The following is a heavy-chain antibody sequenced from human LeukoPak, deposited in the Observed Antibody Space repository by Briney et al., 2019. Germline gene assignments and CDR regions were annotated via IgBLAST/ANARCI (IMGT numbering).Heavy chain of an antibody. Sequence: GASVKVSCKVSGYTLTELSMHWVRQAPGKGLEWMGGFDPEDGETIYVQKFQGRVTMTEDTSTDTAYMELSSLRSEDTAVYYCATDLYDSSGYGAFDIWGQGTMVTVSS. D-gene: IGHD3-22*01. CDR2: FDPEDGET. J-gene: IGHJ3*02. V-gene: IGHV1-24*01. CDR1: GYTLTELS. CDR3: ATDLYDSSGYGAFDI.